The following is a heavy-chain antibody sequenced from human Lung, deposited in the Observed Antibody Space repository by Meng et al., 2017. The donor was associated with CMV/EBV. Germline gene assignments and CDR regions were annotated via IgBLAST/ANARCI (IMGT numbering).Heavy chain of an antibody. D-gene: IGHD4-17*01. J-gene: IGHJ4*02. V-gene: IGHV4-4*02. Sequence: QVQLQESGPGLVKPSGTLSLTCPVSGGSITNWWSWVRQPPGKGLEWIGEMYHSGSTNYNPSLKSRVTMSIDKSKNQFFLNLNSVTAADTAMYYCATRGYHYVDHYWGQGTLVTVSS. CDR1: GGSITNW. CDR2: MYHSGST. CDR3: ATRGYHYVDHY.